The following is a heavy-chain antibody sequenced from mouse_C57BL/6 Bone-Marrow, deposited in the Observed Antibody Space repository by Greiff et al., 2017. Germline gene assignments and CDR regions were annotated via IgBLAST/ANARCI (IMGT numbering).Heavy chain of an antibody. J-gene: IGHJ2*01. CDR1: GYTFTSYW. V-gene: IGHV1-59*01. CDR3: AGDYYGSRWGY. Sequence: QVQLQQPGAELVRPGTSVKLSCKASGYTFTSYWMHWVKQRPGQGLEWIGVIDPSDSYTNYNPKFKGKATLTVDTSSSTAYMQLSSLTSEDSAVYYCAGDYYGSRWGYWGQGTTLTVSS. CDR2: IDPSDSYT. D-gene: IGHD1-1*01.